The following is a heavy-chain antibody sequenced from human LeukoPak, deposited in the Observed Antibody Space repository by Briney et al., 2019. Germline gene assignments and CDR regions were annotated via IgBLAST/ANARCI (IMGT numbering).Heavy chain of an antibody. CDR2: ISGYNGHT. CDR3: ARSIAVAGNICWFDP. Sequence: ASVKVSCTASGYAFSDHGVNWVRQAPGQGLEWMGWISGYNGHTSYAQKFQGRVMVTTDRSSNTAYLELRSLRSDDPAVYYCARSIAVAGNICWFDPWGQGTLVTVSS. J-gene: IGHJ5*02. D-gene: IGHD6-19*01. V-gene: IGHV1-18*04. CDR1: GYAFSDHG.